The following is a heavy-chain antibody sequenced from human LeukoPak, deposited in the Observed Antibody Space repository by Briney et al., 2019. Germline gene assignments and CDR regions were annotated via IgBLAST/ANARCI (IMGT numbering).Heavy chain of an antibody. J-gene: IGHJ3*02. CDR1: GGTFSSYA. D-gene: IGHD6-13*01. V-gene: IGHV1-69*13. Sequence: ASVKVSCKASGGTFSSYAISWVRQAPGQGLEWMGGIIPIFGTANYAQKFQGRVTITADESTSTAYMELSSLRSEDTAVYYCARVTAAGLPTFLGAFDIWGQGTMVTVSS. CDR2: IIPIFGTA. CDR3: ARVTAAGLPTFLGAFDI.